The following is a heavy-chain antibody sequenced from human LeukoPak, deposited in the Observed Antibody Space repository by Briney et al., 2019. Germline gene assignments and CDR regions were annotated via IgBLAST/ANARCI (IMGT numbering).Heavy chain of an antibody. Sequence: GGSLRLSCAASGFTLINHAVSWVRQAPGQGLEWVSSIGGSGGTTYYADSVKGRFTISRDNAKNSLYLQMNSLRAEDTALYYCARVGEAAGISAFDIWGQGTMVTVSS. D-gene: IGHD6-13*01. CDR3: ARVGEAAGISAFDI. J-gene: IGHJ3*02. CDR2: IGGSGGTT. V-gene: IGHV3-23*01. CDR1: GFTLINHA.